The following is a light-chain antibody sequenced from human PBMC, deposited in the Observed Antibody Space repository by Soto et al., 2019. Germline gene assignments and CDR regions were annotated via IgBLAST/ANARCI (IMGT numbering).Light chain of an antibody. CDR2: EVS. Sequence: QSVLTQPASVSGSPGRSITISCTGTSSDVGGYNYVSWYQQHPGKAPKLMIYEVSNRPSGVSNRFSGSKSGNTASLTISGLQAEDEANYYCSSYTSSSTYVFGTGTQLTVL. J-gene: IGLJ1*01. V-gene: IGLV2-14*01. CDR1: SSDVGGYNY. CDR3: SSYTSSSTYV.